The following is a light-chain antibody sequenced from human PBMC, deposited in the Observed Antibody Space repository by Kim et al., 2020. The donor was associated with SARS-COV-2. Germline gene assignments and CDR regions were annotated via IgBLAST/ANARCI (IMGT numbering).Light chain of an antibody. CDR3: KSYDSSNQRV. CDR2: EDN. V-gene: IGLV6-57*04. J-gene: IGLJ2*01. Sequence: NFMLTQPHSVSESPGKTVTISCTRSSGSIASNYVQWYQQRPGSAPTTVIYEDNQRPSGVPDRFSGSIDSSSNSASLTISGLKTEDEADYYCKSYDSSNQRVFGGGTQLTVL. CDR1: SGSIASNY.